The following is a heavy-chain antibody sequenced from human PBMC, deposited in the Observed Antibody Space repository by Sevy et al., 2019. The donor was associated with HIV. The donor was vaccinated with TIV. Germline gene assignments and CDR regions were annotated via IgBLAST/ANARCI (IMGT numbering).Heavy chain of an antibody. CDR1: GFTFSSYS. Sequence: GGSLRLSCAASGFTFSSYSMNWVRQAPGKGLEWVSSISSSSSYIYYADSVKGRFTISRDNAKNSLYLQMNSLRAEDTAVYYCARGASFYYYDSSGYDGFDIWGQGTMVTVSS. CDR3: ARGASFYYYDSSGYDGFDI. CDR2: ISSSSSYI. D-gene: IGHD3-22*01. J-gene: IGHJ3*02. V-gene: IGHV3-21*01.